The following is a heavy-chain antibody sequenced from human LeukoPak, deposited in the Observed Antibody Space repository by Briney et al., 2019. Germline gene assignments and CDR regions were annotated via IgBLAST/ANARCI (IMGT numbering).Heavy chain of an antibody. CDR2: IYSGTI. J-gene: IGHJ4*02. Sequence: PGGSLRLSCTVPGFTVSSNSMSWVRQAPGKGLEWVSFIYSGTIHYSDSVKGRFTISRDNSKNTLYLQMNSLRAEDTAVYYCTRRFCSGGSCYSDYWGQGTLVTVSS. D-gene: IGHD2-15*01. V-gene: IGHV3-53*01. CDR1: GFTVSSNS. CDR3: TRRFCSGGSCYSDY.